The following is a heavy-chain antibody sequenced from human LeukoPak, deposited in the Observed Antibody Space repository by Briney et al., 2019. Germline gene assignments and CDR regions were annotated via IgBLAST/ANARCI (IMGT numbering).Heavy chain of an antibody. V-gene: IGHV4-34*01. D-gene: IGHD3-10*01. CDR3: ARGPYYYGSGSYWNWFDP. Sequence: SETLSLTCAVYGGSFSGYYWSWIRQPPGKGLEWIGEINHSGSTNYNPSLKSRVTISVDTSKNQFSLKLNSVTAADTAVYYCARGPYYYGSGSYWNWFDPWGQGTLVTVSS. CDR1: GGSFSGYY. J-gene: IGHJ5*02. CDR2: INHSGST.